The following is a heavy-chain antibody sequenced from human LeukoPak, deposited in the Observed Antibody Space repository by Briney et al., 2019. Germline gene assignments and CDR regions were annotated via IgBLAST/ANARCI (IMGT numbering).Heavy chain of an antibody. Sequence: GGSLRLSCAASGFTFSSYAMHWVRQAPGKGLEYVSAISSNGGSTYYANSVKGRFTISRDNSKNTLYLQMGSLRAEDTAVYYCARVPGPYGDLIDYWGQGTLVTVSS. CDR2: ISSNGGST. J-gene: IGHJ4*02. D-gene: IGHD4-17*01. CDR3: ARVPGPYGDLIDY. CDR1: GFTFSSYA. V-gene: IGHV3-64*01.